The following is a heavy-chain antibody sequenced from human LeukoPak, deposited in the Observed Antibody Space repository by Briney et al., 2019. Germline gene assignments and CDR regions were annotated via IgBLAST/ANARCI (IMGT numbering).Heavy chain of an antibody. V-gene: IGHV3-23*01. Sequence: GGSLRLSCAASGFTFSSYAMSWVRQAPGKGLEWVSAISGSGGSTYYADSVKGRFTISRDNSKNTLYLQMNSLRAEDTAVYYCAKVGSSNPVGPDDAFDIWGQGTMVTVSS. D-gene: IGHD4-11*01. CDR3: AKVGSSNPVGPDDAFDI. CDR2: ISGSGGST. J-gene: IGHJ3*02. CDR1: GFTFSSYA.